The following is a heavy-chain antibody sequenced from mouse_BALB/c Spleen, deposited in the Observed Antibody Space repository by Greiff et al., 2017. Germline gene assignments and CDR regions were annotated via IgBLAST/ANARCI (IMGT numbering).Heavy chain of an antibody. V-gene: IGHV5-6-5*01. CDR3: ARGESTASFAY. J-gene: IGHJ3*01. CDR1: GFTFSSYA. CDR2: ISSGGST. D-gene: IGHD1-2*01. Sequence: EVHLVESGGGLVKPGGSLKLSCAASGFTFSSYAMSWVRQTPEKRLEWVASISSGGSTYYPDSVKGRFTISRDNARNILYLQMSSLRSEDTAMYYCARGESTASFAYWGQGTLVTVSA.